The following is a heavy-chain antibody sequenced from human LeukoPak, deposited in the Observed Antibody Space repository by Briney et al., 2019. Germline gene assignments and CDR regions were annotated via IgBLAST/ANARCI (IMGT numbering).Heavy chain of an antibody. D-gene: IGHD3-16*02. J-gene: IGHJ4*02. CDR2: ISFDGSNT. CDR3: VKGGGGTYRFDY. CDR1: GFTLSNYW. Sequence: PGGSLRLTCTASGFTLSNYWMSWVRQTPEKGLEWVALISFDGSNTYYADSVKGRFTISRDNSKNALYLQMNSLRVEDTAVFYCVKGGGGTYRFDYWGQGTLVTVSS. V-gene: IGHV3-30*18.